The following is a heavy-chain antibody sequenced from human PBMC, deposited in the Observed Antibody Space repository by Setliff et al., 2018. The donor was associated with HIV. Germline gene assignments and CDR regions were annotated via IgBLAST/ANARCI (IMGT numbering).Heavy chain of an antibody. CDR1: GGSISSNNYY. D-gene: IGHD2-2*01. CDR2: IYYSGST. Sequence: SETLSLTCTVSGGSISSNNYYWGWIRQPPGKGLEWIASIYYSGSTYYNPSLKSRITISVDTSKNPFSLRLSSVTAADTAVYYCARQGLVLVPASIDWRLPPSPIDYWGQGALVTVSS. CDR3: ARQGLVLVPASIDWRLPPSPIDY. V-gene: IGHV4-39*01. J-gene: IGHJ4*02.